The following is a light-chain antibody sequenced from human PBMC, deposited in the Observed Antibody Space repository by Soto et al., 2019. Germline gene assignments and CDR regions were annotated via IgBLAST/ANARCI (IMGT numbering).Light chain of an antibody. J-gene: IGKJ4*02. Sequence: DIQMTQSPSTLSASVGDRVTITCRASQNIRSWLAWYQQKPGKAPRLLIYKASSLESGVPSMFSGSGSGTEFTLTISSLQPDDSATYYCQQYDSSSTFGGGTKVEIK. CDR1: QNIRSW. CDR2: KAS. CDR3: QQYDSSST. V-gene: IGKV1-5*03.